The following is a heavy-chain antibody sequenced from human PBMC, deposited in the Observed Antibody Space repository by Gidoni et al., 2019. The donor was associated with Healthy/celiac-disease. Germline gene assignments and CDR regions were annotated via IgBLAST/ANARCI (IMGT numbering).Heavy chain of an antibody. Sequence: QVQLVQYGAEVKKPGASVEVSCQASGSTFTSYYLHWVRQAPGQGLEWMGIINPSGGSTSYAQKFQGRVTMTRDTSTSTVYMELSSLRSEDTAVYYCARAGGKYMDVWGKGTTVTVSS. CDR3: ARAGGKYMDV. CDR1: GSTFTSYY. D-gene: IGHD3-16*01. CDR2: INPSGGST. J-gene: IGHJ6*03. V-gene: IGHV1-46*01.